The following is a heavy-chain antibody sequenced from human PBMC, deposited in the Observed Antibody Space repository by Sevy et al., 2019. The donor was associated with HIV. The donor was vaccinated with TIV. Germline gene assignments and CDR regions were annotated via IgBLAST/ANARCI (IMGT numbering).Heavy chain of an antibody. D-gene: IGHD5-12*01. CDR2: INPNSGGT. J-gene: IGHJ4*02. CDR1: GYTFPGYP. CDR3: ANSGYDGEGIFYFDY. V-gene: IGHV1-2*02. Sequence: ASVKVSCKASGYTFPGYPLHWVRQAPGQGLEWMGWINPNSGGTNYAQKFQGRVTMTRDTSINTVYMELSRLRSDDTAVFYCANSGYDGEGIFYFDYWGKGTLVTVSS.